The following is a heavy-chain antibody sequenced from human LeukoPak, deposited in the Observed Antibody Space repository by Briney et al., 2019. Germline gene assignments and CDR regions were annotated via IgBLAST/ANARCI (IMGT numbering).Heavy chain of an antibody. J-gene: IGHJ4*02. CDR3: ASSSDAPGVY. D-gene: IGHD3-22*01. V-gene: IGHV3-21*01. CDR2: ISSSSSYI. Sequence: PGGSLRLSCAASGFTFSSYSMNWVRQAPGKGLEWVSSISSSSSYIYYADSVKGRFTISRDNAKNSLYLQVNSLRAEDTAVYYCASSSDAPGVYWGQGTLVTVSS. CDR1: GFTFSSYS.